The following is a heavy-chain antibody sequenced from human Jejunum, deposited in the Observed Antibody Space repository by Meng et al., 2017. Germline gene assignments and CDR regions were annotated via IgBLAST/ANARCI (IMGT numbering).Heavy chain of an antibody. J-gene: IGHJ2*01. Sequence: SETLSLTCNVSGGSLRGHYWSWIRQAPGKGLEWIGHIFYSGNTNYNPALKSRVAISVDTSENRFSLQLHSVTAADTAVYYCASAGSSGWNWYFGLWGRGTLVTVSS. D-gene: IGHD3-10*01. CDR1: GGSLRGHY. V-gene: IGHV4-59*11. CDR2: IFYSGNT. CDR3: ASAGSSGWNWYFGL.